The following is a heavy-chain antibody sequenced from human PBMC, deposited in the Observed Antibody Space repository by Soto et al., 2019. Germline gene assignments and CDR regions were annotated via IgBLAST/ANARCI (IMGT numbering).Heavy chain of an antibody. V-gene: IGHV3-23*01. CDR1: GFTFSNYG. J-gene: IGHJ5*02. Sequence: EVQLLESGGGLVQPGGSLRLSCAASGFTFSNYGMSWVRQAPGMGLEWVSVISDGGGSTFYADSVKGRFTISRDNSKNTLYLQMNGLRADDTAVYYCAKHRGSSLYHWFDPWGHGTMVTVSS. CDR3: AKHRGSSLYHWFDP. D-gene: IGHD6-13*01. CDR2: ISDGGGST.